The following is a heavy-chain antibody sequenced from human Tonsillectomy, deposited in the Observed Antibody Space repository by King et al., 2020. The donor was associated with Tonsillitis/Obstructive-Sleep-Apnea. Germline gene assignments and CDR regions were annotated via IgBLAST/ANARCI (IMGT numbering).Heavy chain of an antibody. V-gene: IGHV1-46*01. CDR3: RSMVRGVSPFDY. Sequence: QLVQSGAEVKKPGASVKVSCKASGYTFTSYYMHWVRQAPGQGLEWMGIINPSGGSTSYAQKFQGRVTMTRDTSTSTVYMELSSLRSEDTAVYYCRSMVRGVSPFDYWGQGTLVTVSS. CDR1: GYTFTSYY. CDR2: INPSGGST. D-gene: IGHD3-10*01. J-gene: IGHJ4*02.